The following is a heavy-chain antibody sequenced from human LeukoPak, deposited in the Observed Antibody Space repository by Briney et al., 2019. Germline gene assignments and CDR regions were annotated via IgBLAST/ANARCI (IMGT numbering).Heavy chain of an antibody. Sequence: EASVKVSCKASGGTFSSYAISWVRQAPGQGLEWMGRIIPILGIANYAQKFQGRVTITADKSTSTAYMELSSLRSEDTAVYYCARDFTETTVVTLRYFDLWGRGTLVTVSS. CDR1: GGTFSSYA. CDR2: IIPILGIA. V-gene: IGHV1-69*04. D-gene: IGHD4-23*01. J-gene: IGHJ2*01. CDR3: ARDFTETTVVTLRYFDL.